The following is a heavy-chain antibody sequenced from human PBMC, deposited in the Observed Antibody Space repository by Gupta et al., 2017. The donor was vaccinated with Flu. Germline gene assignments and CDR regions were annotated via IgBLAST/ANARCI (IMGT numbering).Heavy chain of an antibody. V-gene: IGHV3-74*01. J-gene: IGHJ4*02. D-gene: IGHD2-15*01. Sequence: EVQLVESGGGLVQPGGSLRLSCAASGFTFSSYWMHWVRQAPGKGLVWVSSISSDGWSSSYADSVKARFTISSDNAKNKLYIKMSSLRAEDASLEDCESSYFLLPPANYWGQGTLVTVSS. CDR3: ESSYFLLPPANY. CDR2: ISSDGWSS. CDR1: GFTFSSYW.